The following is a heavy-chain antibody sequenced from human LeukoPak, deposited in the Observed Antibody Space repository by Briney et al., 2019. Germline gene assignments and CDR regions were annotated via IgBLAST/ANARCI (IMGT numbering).Heavy chain of an antibody. CDR1: GXTVSSNY. CDR2: IYSGGST. J-gene: IGHJ4*02. CDR3: ARDLIEDCSSTSCYGDY. D-gene: IGHD2-2*01. Sequence: PGGSLRLSCAASGXTVSSNYMSWVRQAPGKGLEWVSVIYSGGSTYYADSVKGRFTISRDNSKNTLYLQMNSLRAEDTAVYYCARDLIEDCSSTSCYGDYWGQGTLVTVSS. V-gene: IGHV3-53*01.